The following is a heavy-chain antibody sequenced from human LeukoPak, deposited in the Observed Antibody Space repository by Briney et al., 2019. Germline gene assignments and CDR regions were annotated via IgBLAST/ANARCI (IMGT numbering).Heavy chain of an antibody. CDR3: ARLGSSWSFDY. Sequence: GGSLRLSCAASGFTFSSFGIYWVRQAPGKGLEWVAVIWYDGSNKYYADSVKGRFTISRDNSQNTLYLQMNSLRAEDTAVYYCARLGSSWSFDYWGQGTLVTASS. D-gene: IGHD6-13*01. CDR2: IWYDGSNK. V-gene: IGHV3-33*01. CDR1: GFTFSSFG. J-gene: IGHJ4*02.